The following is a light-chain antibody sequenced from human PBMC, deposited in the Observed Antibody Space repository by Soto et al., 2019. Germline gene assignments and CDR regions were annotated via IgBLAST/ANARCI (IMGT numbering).Light chain of an antibody. CDR3: QQYGTSPIT. Sequence: EIVLTQSPGTLSLSPGERATLSCRASQSVASSYLNWYQQKPGQAPRLLIYGASSRATGIPDSFSGSGSGTDFALTISRLEPEDFAVYYCQQYGTSPITFGQGTRLEIK. V-gene: IGKV3-20*01. CDR1: QSVASSY. CDR2: GAS. J-gene: IGKJ5*01.